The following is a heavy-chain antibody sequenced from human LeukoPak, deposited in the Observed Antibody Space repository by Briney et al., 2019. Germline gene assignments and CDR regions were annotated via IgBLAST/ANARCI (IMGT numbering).Heavy chain of an antibody. D-gene: IGHD3-10*01. V-gene: IGHV4-61*02. J-gene: IGHJ4*02. CDR3: AREGIGFQGLFDY. CDR1: GGSISSGSYY. Sequence: PSETLSLTCTVSGGSISSGSYYWSWIRQPAGKGLEWIGRIYTSGSTNYNPSLKSRVTISVDTSKNQFSLKLSSVTAADTAVYYCAREGIGFQGLFDYWGQGTLVTVSS. CDR2: IYTSGST.